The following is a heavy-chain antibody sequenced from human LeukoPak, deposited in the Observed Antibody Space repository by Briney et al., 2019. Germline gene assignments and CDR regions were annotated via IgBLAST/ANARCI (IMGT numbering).Heavy chain of an antibody. CDR1: GGSISSYY. J-gene: IGHJ4*02. D-gene: IGHD3-10*01. Sequence: SETLSLTCTVSGGSISSYYWSWIRQPAGKGLEWIGRIYTSGSTNYNPSLKSRVTMSVDTSKNQFSLKLSSVTAAGTAVYYCARDRYGSGSYNYFDYWGQGTLVTVSS. V-gene: IGHV4-4*07. CDR2: IYTSGST. CDR3: ARDRYGSGSYNYFDY.